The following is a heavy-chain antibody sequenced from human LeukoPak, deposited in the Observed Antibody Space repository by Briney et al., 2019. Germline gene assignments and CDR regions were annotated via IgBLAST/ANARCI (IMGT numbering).Heavy chain of an antibody. V-gene: IGHV1-18*01. J-gene: IGHJ4*02. D-gene: IGHD4-11*01. Sequence: ASVKFSCKASGYTFTSYGISWVRQAPGQGLEWMGWISAYNGNTNYAQKLQGRVTMATDTSTSTAYIELRSLRSDDTAVYYCARVDPLSNYWGQGTLATASS. CDR3: ARVDPLSNY. CDR2: ISAYNGNT. CDR1: GYTFTSYG.